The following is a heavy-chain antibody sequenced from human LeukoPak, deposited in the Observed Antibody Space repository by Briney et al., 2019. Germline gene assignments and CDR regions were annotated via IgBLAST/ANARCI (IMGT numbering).Heavy chain of an antibody. Sequence: SETLSLTCTVSGGSISSYYWSWIRQPPGKGLEWIGYIYYSGSTNYNPSLKSRVTISVDTSKNQFSLKLSSVTAADTAVYYCARHNSGSHPAFDYWGQGTLVTVSS. J-gene: IGHJ4*02. CDR3: ARHNSGSHPAFDY. V-gene: IGHV4-59*08. D-gene: IGHD1-26*01. CDR1: GGSISSYY. CDR2: IYYSGST.